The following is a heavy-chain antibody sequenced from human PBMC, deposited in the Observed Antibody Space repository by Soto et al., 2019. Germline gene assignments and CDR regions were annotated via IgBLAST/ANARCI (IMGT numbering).Heavy chain of an antibody. Sequence: QVELQQSGPGVVRPSETLSLTCSVSGASISKTSSYWGWIRQPPGKGLEWIGSINYSGTAYYSPSLRSRATLSVDTSANQFSPRLMSVTAADTAFYFCVRRVNIPSWYFDLWGREKPVIVSS. CDR2: INYSGTA. V-gene: IGHV4-39*01. CDR1: GASISKTSSY. J-gene: IGHJ2*01. D-gene: IGHD2-21*01. CDR3: VRRVNIPSWYFDL.